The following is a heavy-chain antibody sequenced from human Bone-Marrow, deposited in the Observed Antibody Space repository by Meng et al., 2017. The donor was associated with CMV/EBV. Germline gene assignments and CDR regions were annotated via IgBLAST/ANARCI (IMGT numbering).Heavy chain of an antibody. Sequence: GESLKISCAASGFTFSSYEMNWVRQAPGKGLEWVSYISSSCRTIYYADSVKGRFTISRDNAKNSLYLQMNSLRAEDTAVYYCAREYYDTSGYHPLDYWGQGTLVTVSS. CDR1: GFTFSSYE. V-gene: IGHV3-48*03. J-gene: IGHJ4*02. CDR3: AREYYDTSGYHPLDY. CDR2: ISSSCRTI. D-gene: IGHD3-22*01.